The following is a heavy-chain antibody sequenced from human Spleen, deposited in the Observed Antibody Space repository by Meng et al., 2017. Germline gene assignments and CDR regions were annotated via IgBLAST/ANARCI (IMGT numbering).Heavy chain of an antibody. J-gene: IGHJ4*02. CDR3: ERDEDISAAGYLFGDY. Sequence: VQLVQSGAEGKKPGASVKVSCKPSGYTFNAYYIHGVRQAPGQGLEWMGRINPYSDDTHYAQNFHDRVTMTSDTSISTAYMELSRLRSDDTAVYYCERDEDISAAGYLFGDYWGQGTLVTVSS. D-gene: IGHD6-13*01. CDR1: GYTFNAYY. CDR2: INPYSDDT. V-gene: IGHV1-2*06.